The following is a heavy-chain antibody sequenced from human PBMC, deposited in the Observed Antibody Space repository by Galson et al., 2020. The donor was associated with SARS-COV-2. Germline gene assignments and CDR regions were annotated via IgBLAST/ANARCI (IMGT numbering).Heavy chain of an antibody. CDR2: IYTSGST. D-gene: IGHD5-12*01. CDR1: GGSISSGSYY. CDR3: ARGEREMATILNFDY. V-gene: IGHV4-61*02. Sequence: SETLSLTCTVSGGSISSGSYYWSWIRQPAGKGLEWIGRIYTSGSTNYNPSLKSRVTISVETSKNQFSLKLSSVTAADTAVYYCARGEREMATILNFDYWGQGTLVTVSS. J-gene: IGHJ4*02.